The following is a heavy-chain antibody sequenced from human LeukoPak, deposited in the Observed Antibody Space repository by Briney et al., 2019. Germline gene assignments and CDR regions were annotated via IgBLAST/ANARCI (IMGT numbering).Heavy chain of an antibody. J-gene: IGHJ5*02. CDR3: AKDWYGDYAGPFDP. CDR2: ISGSGGST. Sequence: PGGSLRLSCAASGFTFSSYAMSWVRQAPGRGLEWVSAISGSGGSTYYADSVKGRFTISRDNSKNTLYLQMNSLRAEDTAVYYCAKDWYGDYAGPFDPWGQGTLVTVSS. CDR1: GFTFSSYA. V-gene: IGHV3-23*01. D-gene: IGHD4-17*01.